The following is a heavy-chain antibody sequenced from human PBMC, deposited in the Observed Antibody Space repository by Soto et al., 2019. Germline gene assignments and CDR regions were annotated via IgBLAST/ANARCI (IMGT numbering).Heavy chain of an antibody. CDR1: GFTFSSYA. V-gene: IGHV3-23*01. J-gene: IGHJ4*02. Sequence: GGSLRLSCAASGFTFSSYAMSWVRQAPGKGLEWVSAISGSGGSTYYADSVKGRFTISRDNSKNTLYLQMNSLRAEDTAVYYCAPQFPLYDYIWGSYRYLYWGQGTLVTVSS. D-gene: IGHD3-16*02. CDR3: APQFPLYDYIWGSYRYLY. CDR2: ISGSGGST.